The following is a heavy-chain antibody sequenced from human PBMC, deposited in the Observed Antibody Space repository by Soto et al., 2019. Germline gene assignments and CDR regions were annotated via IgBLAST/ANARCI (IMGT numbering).Heavy chain of an antibody. Sequence: QITLKESGPTLVKPTQTLTLTCTFSGFSLSTSGVGVGWIRQPPGKALEWLALIYWDDDKRYSPSLRSRLTSTKDTSKNQVVLTMTNMDPVDTATYYCSHNGGRTKGGNYVGGSYRHNWFDPWGQGTLVTVSS. CDR2: IYWDDDK. V-gene: IGHV2-5*02. D-gene: IGHD3-16*02. CDR3: SHNGGRTKGGNYVGGSYRHNWFDP. J-gene: IGHJ5*02. CDR1: GFSLSTSGVG.